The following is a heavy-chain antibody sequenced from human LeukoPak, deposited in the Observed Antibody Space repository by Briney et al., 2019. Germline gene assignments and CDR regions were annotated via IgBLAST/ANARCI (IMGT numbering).Heavy chain of an antibody. CDR2: IIPIFGTA. J-gene: IGHJ5*02. Sequence: SVKVSCKASGGTFSNYAISWVRQAPGQGLEWMGGIIPIFGTANYAQKFQGRVTITTDESTSTAYMELSSLRSEDTAVYYCARDGDTRNWFDPWGQGTLVTVSS. CDR3: ARDGDTRNWFDP. V-gene: IGHV1-69*05. D-gene: IGHD2-21*02. CDR1: GGTFSNYA.